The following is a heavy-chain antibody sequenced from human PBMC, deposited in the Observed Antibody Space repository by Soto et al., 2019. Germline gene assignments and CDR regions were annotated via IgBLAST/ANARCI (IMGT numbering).Heavy chain of an antibody. J-gene: IGHJ6*02. V-gene: IGHV1-69*13. CDR1: GGTFSSYA. CDR3: ARGIRYFDWLLEPQNYYYYCMDV. D-gene: IGHD3-9*01. Sequence: SVKVSCKASGGTFSSYAISWVRQAPGQGLEWMGGIIPIFGTANYAQKFQGRVTITADESTSTAYMELSSLRSEDTAVYYCARGIRYFDWLLEPQNYYYYCMDVRGQGTTVTVSS. CDR2: IIPIFGTA.